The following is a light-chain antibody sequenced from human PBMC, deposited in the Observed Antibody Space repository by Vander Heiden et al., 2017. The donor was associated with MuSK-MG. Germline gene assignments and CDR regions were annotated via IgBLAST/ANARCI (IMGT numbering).Light chain of an antibody. J-gene: IGLJ2*01. V-gene: IGLV1-40*01. Sequence: SALTQPPSVSEAPGQRVTISCTGSSSNIGAGYDVHWYQQLPGTAPKLLIYGNSNRPSGVPDRFSGSKSGTSASLAITGLQAEDEADYYCQSYDSSLTVVFGGGTKLTVL. CDR3: QSYDSSLTVV. CDR1: SSNIGAGYD. CDR2: GNS.